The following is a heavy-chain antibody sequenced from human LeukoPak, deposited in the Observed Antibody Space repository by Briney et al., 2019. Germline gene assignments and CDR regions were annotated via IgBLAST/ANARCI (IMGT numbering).Heavy chain of an antibody. CDR2: ISYDGSNK. CDR1: GFTFSSYA. V-gene: IGHV3-30*01. J-gene: IGHJ4*02. Sequence: GRSLRLSCAASGFTFSSYAMHWVRQAPGKGLEWVAVISYDGSNKYYADSVKGRFTISRDNSKNTLYLQMNSLRAEDTAVYYCARNAPDSSSWSFDYWGQGTLVTVSS. D-gene: IGHD6-13*01. CDR3: ARNAPDSSSWSFDY.